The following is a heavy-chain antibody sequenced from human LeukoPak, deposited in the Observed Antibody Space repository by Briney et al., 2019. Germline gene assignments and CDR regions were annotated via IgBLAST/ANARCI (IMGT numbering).Heavy chain of an antibody. D-gene: IGHD3-10*01. J-gene: IGHJ4*02. CDR3: AKEADHYYGSGTIDY. Sequence: PGGSLRLSCAASGFTFSSYGMHWVRQAPGKGLEWVAVISYDGSNKYYADSVKGRFTIPRDNSKNTLYLQMNSLRAEDTAVYYCAKEADHYYGSGTIDYWGQGTLVTVSS. CDR1: GFTFSSYG. V-gene: IGHV3-30*18. CDR2: ISYDGSNK.